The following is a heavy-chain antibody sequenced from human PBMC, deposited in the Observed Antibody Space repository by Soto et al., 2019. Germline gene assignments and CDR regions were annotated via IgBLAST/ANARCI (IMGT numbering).Heavy chain of an antibody. Sequence: GGSLRLSCTASGFTFGDYAMSWFRQAPGKGLEWVGFIRSKAYGGTTEYAASVKGRFTISRDDSKSIAYLQMNSLKTEDTAVFYCKRDYFNGSGSLTLDDWGKGTLDTVSS. D-gene: IGHD3-10*01. V-gene: IGHV3-49*03. CDR3: KRDYFNGSGSLTLDD. J-gene: IGHJ4*02. CDR2: IRSKAYGGTT. CDR1: GFTFGDYA.